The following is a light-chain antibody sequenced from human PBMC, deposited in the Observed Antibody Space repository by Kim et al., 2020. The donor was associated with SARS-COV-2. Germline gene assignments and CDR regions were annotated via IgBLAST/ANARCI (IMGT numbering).Light chain of an antibody. J-gene: IGKJ2*01. CDR1: QSVSSSY. Sequence: EIVLTQSPGTLSLSPGERATLSCRASQSVSSSYLAWYQQKPGQAPRLLIYGAYSRATGIPDRFSGSGSGTDFTLTISRLEPEDFAVYYYQQYGSSPLYTFGQGTKLEI. V-gene: IGKV3-20*01. CDR2: GAY. CDR3: QQYGSSPLYT.